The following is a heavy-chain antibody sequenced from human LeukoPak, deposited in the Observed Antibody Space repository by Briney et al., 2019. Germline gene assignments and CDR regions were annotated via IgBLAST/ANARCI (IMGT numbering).Heavy chain of an antibody. CDR3: ASWCIGVAAFDP. J-gene: IGHJ5*02. D-gene: IGHD2-8*01. CDR1: GFTFSSYS. CDR2: ISSSSSYI. V-gene: IGHV3-21*01. Sequence: GGSLRLSCAASGFTFSSYSMNWVRQAPGKGLEWVSSISSSSSYIYYADSVKGRFTISRDNAKHSLYLQMNSLRAEGTAVYDCASWCIGVAAFDPWGQGTLVTVSS.